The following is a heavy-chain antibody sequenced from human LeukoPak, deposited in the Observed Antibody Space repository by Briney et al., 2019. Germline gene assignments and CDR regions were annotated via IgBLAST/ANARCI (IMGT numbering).Heavy chain of an antibody. CDR1: GYTFTDYY. V-gene: IGHV1-2*02. CDR3: ARSPHILSGENFDY. D-gene: IGHD3-9*01. J-gene: IGHJ4*02. Sequence: ASVKVSCKTSGYTFTDYYLHWVRQAPGQGLEWMGWINPNSGGTNYAQKFQARLPVPRDAPIRTPYMPQSRLRFDDTAVYYCARSPHILSGENFDYWGQGTLLTVSS. CDR2: INPNSGGT.